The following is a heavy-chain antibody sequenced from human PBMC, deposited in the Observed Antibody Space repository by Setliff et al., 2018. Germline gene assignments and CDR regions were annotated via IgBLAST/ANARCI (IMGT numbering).Heavy chain of an antibody. CDR2: INPNSGGT. J-gene: IGHJ5*02. Sequence: ASVKVSCKASRYTFTGYYMHWVRQAPGQGLEWMGRINPNSGGTNYAQKFQGRVTMTRDTSNSTAYMELSRLRSDDTAVDYCASGEVGRYSSGWYISSDNWFDPWGQGTLVTVSS. CDR3: ASGEVGRYSSGWYISSDNWFDP. V-gene: IGHV1-2*06. D-gene: IGHD6-19*01. CDR1: RYTFTGYY.